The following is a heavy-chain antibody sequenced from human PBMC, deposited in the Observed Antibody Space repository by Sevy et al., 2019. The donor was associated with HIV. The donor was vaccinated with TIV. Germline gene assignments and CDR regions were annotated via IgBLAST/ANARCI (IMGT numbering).Heavy chain of an antibody. CDR1: GFRFSDEP. J-gene: IGHJ4*02. D-gene: IGHD3-16*01. CDR2: IRSASSVM. V-gene: IGHV3-48*02. Sequence: GGSLRLSCVASGFRFSDEPMNWVRQAPGKGLEWISNIRSASSVMSYADTVRGRFTVSRDNARNSLSLQLNSLRDEDTALYYCVRDTQFGFDYWGQGTLVTVSS. CDR3: VRDTQFGFDY.